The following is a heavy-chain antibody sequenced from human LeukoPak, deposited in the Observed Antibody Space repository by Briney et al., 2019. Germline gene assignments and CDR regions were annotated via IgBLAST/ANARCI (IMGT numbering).Heavy chain of an antibody. J-gene: IGHJ4*02. D-gene: IGHD5-18*01. V-gene: IGHV3-23*01. CDR1: GFNFRNYA. CDR3: AKHGVDTAMRGDLDY. Sequence: GGSLRLSCAASGFNFRNYALNWVRQAPGKGLEWVSVISGSGITIFYADSVKGRFTLSRDESKNTLYLQMNSLRAEDTAVYYCAKHGVDTAMRGDLDYWGQGTLVTVSS. CDR2: ISGSGITI.